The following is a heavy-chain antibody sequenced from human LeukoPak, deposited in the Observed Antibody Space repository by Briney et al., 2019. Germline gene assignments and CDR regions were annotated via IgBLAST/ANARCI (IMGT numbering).Heavy chain of an antibody. CDR3: ARIRDGYNDAHDV. J-gene: IGHJ3*01. CDR1: GYTFTNYY. CDR2: INPGGGNT. D-gene: IGHD5-24*01. Sequence: ASVKVSCKASGYTFTNYYMHWVRQAPGQGLEWMGLINPGGGNTNYAQNFQGRVTMTRDTSTSTVYMELSSLRSEDTAIYYCARIRDGYNDAHDVWGQGTVVTVPS. V-gene: IGHV1-46*01.